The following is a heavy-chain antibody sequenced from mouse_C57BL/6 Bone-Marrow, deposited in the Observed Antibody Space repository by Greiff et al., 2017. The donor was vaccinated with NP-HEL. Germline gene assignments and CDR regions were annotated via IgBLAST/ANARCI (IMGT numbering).Heavy chain of an antibody. CDR2: IDPSDSYT. V-gene: IGHV1-50*01. J-gene: IGHJ3*01. D-gene: IGHD1-1*01. Sequence: QVQLQQSGAELVKPGASVKLSCKASGYTFTSYWMQWVKQRPGQGLEWIGEIDPSDSYTNYNQKFKGKATLTVDTSSSTAYMQLSSLTSEDSAVYYCARDGVLRPFAYWGQGTLVTVSA. CDR3: ARDGVLRPFAY. CDR1: GYTFTSYW.